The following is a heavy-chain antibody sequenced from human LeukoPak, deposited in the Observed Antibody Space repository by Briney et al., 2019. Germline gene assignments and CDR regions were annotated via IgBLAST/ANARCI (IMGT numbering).Heavy chain of an antibody. CDR1: GFTFSSYA. D-gene: IGHD6-13*01. CDR3: AKDGSVAAADYYFDY. V-gene: IGHV3-21*01. CDR2: ISSSSSYI. J-gene: IGHJ4*02. Sequence: GGSLRLSCAAPGFTFSSYAMSWVRQAPGKGLEWVSSISSSSSYIYYADSVKGRFTISRDNAKNSLYLQMNSLRAEDTAVYYCAKDGSVAAADYYFDYWGQGTLVTVSS.